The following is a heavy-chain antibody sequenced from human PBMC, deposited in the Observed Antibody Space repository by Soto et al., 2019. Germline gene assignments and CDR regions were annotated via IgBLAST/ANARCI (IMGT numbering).Heavy chain of an antibody. CDR2: IIPLFGTT. CDR1: GGTFSTYT. CDR3: ARRLDDRADEGFDV. V-gene: IGHV1-69*18. J-gene: IGHJ3*01. D-gene: IGHD3-16*01. Sequence: QVHLVQSGAEVRKPGSSVKVSCKTSGGTFSTYTIYWVRQAPGQGLEWMGRIIPLFGTTKYAQNFQDRVTITSAEYTSTTYMELSSLRAEDTAVYYCARRLDDRADEGFDVWGEGTAATVSA.